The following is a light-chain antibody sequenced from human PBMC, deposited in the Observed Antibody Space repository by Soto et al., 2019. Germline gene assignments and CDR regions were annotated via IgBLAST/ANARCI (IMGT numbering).Light chain of an antibody. CDR3: CSYVGSSSPAI. J-gene: IGLJ2*01. CDR1: SSDVASYAL. CDR2: EGT. Sequence: QSALTQPASVSGSPGQSITISCTGTSSDVASYALVSWYQQQPGKAPKLMIYEGTTRPSGVSDRFSGSNSVNPSSLTISGLQAEDDGDYYCCSYVGSSSPAIFGGGTKLTVL. V-gene: IGLV2-23*01.